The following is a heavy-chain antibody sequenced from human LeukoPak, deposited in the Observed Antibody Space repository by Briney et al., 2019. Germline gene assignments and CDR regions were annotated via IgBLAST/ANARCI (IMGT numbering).Heavy chain of an antibody. J-gene: IGHJ5*02. CDR3: ARDRSSSYTRDWFDP. V-gene: IGHV4-59*02. Sequence: SETLSLTCTVSGDSVSSYYWNWIRQPPRKGLEWIGFMYYSGSSNYNPSLKSRVTMSIDTSKNQFSLKLNSVTAADTAVYYCARDRSSSYTRDWFDPWGQGALVTVSS. D-gene: IGHD6-13*01. CDR2: MYYSGSS. CDR1: GDSVSSYY.